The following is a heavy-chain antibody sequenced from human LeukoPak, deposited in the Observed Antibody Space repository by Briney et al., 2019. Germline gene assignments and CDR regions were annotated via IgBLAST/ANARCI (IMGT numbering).Heavy chain of an antibody. CDR2: INPNSGGT. D-gene: IGHD1-26*01. CDR3: ARDQGSYGRLEGWFDP. CDR1: GYTFTGYY. Sequence: ASVKVSCKASGYTFTGYYMHWVRQAPGQGLEWMGWINPNSGGTNYAQKFQGRVTMTRDTSISTAYMELSRLRSDDTAVYYCARDQGSYGRLEGWFDPWGQGTLVTVSS. J-gene: IGHJ5*02. V-gene: IGHV1-2*02.